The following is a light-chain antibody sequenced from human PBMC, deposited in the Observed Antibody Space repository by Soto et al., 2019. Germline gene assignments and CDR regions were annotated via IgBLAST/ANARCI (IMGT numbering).Light chain of an antibody. CDR2: EVN. CDR3: FSFTTTSTQV. J-gene: IGLJ1*01. Sequence: QSVPTQPASLSGSPGQSITISCTGTSSDIGAYDYVSWFQQHTGKAPKLMISEVNNRPSGVSNRFSGSKSGNTAYLTISGLQVEDEAVYFCFSFTTTSTQVFRSGTKVTVL. CDR1: SSDIGAYDY. V-gene: IGLV2-14*01.